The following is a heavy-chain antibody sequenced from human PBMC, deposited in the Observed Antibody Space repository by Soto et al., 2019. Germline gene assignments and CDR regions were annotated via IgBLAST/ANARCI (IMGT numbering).Heavy chain of an antibody. D-gene: IGHD6-6*01. CDR1: DDSINSDKYY. Sequence: SETLSLTCSVSDDSINSDKYYWGWIRQPPGKGLEWIGYIYYSGSTYYNPSLKSRVTISVDTSKNQFSLKLSSVTAADTAVYYCARDRIIAARLKPEYYFAYWGQGTLVTVSS. J-gene: IGHJ4*02. CDR2: IYYSGST. V-gene: IGHV4-31*03. CDR3: ARDRIIAARLKPEYYFAY.